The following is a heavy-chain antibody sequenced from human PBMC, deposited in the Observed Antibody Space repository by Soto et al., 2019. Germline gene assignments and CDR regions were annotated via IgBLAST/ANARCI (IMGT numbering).Heavy chain of an antibody. D-gene: IGHD4-4*01. V-gene: IGHV3-74*01. CDR3: ARDVSNSVDY. CDR1: GFTFSSYW. Sequence: EVQLVESGGGLVQPGGSLRLSFAASGFTFSSYWIHWVRQVPGKGLVWVSRIGSNGRSTNYADSVKGRFTISRDNAKNTLFPQMNSLRAEDTAVYYCARDVSNSVDYWGQGTLVTVSS. CDR2: IGSNGRST. J-gene: IGHJ4*02.